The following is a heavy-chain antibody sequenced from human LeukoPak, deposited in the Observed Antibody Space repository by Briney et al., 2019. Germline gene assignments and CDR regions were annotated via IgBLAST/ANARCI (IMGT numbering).Heavy chain of an antibody. CDR1: GFTFSSYA. D-gene: IGHD6-19*01. CDR2: ISGSGGST. CDR3: AKDPGGWLALFQH. J-gene: IGHJ1*01. V-gene: IGHV3-23*01. Sequence: GGSLRLSCAASGFTFSSYAMSWVRQAPGKGLEWVSAISGSGGSTYYADSVKGRFTISRDDSKNTLYLQMNSLRAEDTAVYYCAKDPGGWLALFQHWGQGTLVTVSS.